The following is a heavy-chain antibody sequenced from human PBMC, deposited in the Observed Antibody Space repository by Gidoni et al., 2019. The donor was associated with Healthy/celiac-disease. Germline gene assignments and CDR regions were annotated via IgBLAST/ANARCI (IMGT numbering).Heavy chain of an antibody. V-gene: IGHV3-23*01. CDR1: GFTFSSYA. CDR3: AKDPRVSGGDFWSGYYFDY. J-gene: IGHJ4*02. CDR2: ISGSGGST. Sequence: EVQLLESGGGLVQPGGSLRLSCAASGFTFSSYAMRWVRQAPGEGLEWVSAISGSGGSTYYADSVKGRFTISRDNSKNTLYLQMNSLRAEDTAVYYCAKDPRVSGGDFWSGYYFDYWGQGTLVTVSS. D-gene: IGHD3-3*01.